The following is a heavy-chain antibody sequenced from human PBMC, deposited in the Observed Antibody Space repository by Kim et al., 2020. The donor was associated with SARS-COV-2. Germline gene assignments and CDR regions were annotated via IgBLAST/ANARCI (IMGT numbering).Heavy chain of an antibody. CDR3: ATGLILEY. CDR2: DGET. D-gene: IGHD3-22*01. Sequence: DGETIYAQKFQGRVTMTEDTSTDTAYMELSSLRSEDTAVYYCATGLILEYWGQGTLVTVSS. V-gene: IGHV1-24*01. J-gene: IGHJ4*02.